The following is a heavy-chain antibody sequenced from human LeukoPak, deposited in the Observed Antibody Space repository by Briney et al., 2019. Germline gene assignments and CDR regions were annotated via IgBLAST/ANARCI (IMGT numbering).Heavy chain of an antibody. Sequence: QAGGSLRLSCAASGFTFSSYEMNWVRQAPGKGLEWVSYISSSGSTIYYADSVKGRFTISRDNSKNSLYLQMNSLRAEDTAVYYCARNGPGSYYCDYWGQGTLVTVSS. CDR2: ISSSGSTI. J-gene: IGHJ4*02. D-gene: IGHD3-10*01. CDR1: GFTFSSYE. V-gene: IGHV3-48*03. CDR3: ARNGPGSYYCDY.